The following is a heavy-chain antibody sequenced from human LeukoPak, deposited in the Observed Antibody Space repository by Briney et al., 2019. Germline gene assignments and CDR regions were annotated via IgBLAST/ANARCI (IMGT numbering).Heavy chain of an antibody. CDR3: AATLGYCSGGSCYRRGADDY. V-gene: IGHV1-8*02. CDR2: IIPIFGTA. J-gene: IGHJ4*02. CDR1: GYTFTSYG. Sequence: ASVKVSCKASGYTFTSYGISWVRQAPGQGLERMGGIIPIFGTANYAQKFQGRVTMTRNTSISTAYMELSSLRSEDTAVYYCAATLGYCSGGSCYRRGADDYWGQGTLVTVSS. D-gene: IGHD2-15*01.